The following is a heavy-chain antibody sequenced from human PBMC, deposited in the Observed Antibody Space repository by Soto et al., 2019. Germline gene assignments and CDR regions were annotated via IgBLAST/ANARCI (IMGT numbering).Heavy chain of an antibody. J-gene: IGHJ3*02. CDR2: IYPGDSDT. Sequence: GESLKISCKGSGYSFTSYWIGWVRQMPGKGLEWMGIIYPGDSDTRYSPSFQGQVTISAYKSISTAYLQWSSLKASDTAMYYCARPSGCSGGSCYPVDAFDIWGQGTMVTVSS. CDR3: ARPSGCSGGSCYPVDAFDI. V-gene: IGHV5-51*01. CDR1: GYSFTSYW. D-gene: IGHD2-15*01.